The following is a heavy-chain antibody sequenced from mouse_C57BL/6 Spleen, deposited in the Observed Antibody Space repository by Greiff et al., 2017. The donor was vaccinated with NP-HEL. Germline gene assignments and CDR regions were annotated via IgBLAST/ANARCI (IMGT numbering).Heavy chain of an antibody. D-gene: IGHD2-4*01. CDR2: IYPGNSDT. V-gene: IGHV1-5*01. CDR3: TRSLAYYDYEDYAMDY. Sequence: EVQLQQSGTVLARPGASVKMSCKTSGYTFTSYWMHWVKQRPGQGLEWIGAIYPGNSDTSYNQKFKGKAKLTAVTSASTAYMELSSLTNEDSAVYYCTRSLAYYDYEDYAMDYWGQGTSVTVSS. CDR1: GYTFTSYW. J-gene: IGHJ4*01.